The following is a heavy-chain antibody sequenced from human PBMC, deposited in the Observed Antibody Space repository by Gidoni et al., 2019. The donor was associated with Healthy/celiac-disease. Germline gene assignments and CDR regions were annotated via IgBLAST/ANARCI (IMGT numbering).Heavy chain of an antibody. D-gene: IGHD5-18*01. CDR3: ARSGELFHNTAMVNDY. J-gene: IGHJ4*02. Sequence: QVQLQESGPGLVKPSETLSLTCNVSGGSISSYYWSWIRQPPGKGLEWIGYIYYSGSTNYNPSLKSRVTISVDTSKNQFSLKLSSVTAADTAVYYCARSGELFHNTAMVNDYWGQGTLVTVSS. V-gene: IGHV4-59*01. CDR2: IYYSGST. CDR1: GGSISSYY.